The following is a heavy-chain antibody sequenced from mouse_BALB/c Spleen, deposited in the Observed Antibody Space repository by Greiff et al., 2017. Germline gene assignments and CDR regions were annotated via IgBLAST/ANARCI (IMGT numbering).Heavy chain of an antibody. CDR3: ARGELGLRMDY. Sequence: EVKLQESGPELVKPGASVKISCKASGYSFTGYYMHWVKQSHVKSLEWIGRINPYNGATSYNQNFKDKASLTVDKSSSTAYMELHSLTSEDSAVYYCARGELGLRMDYWGQGTSVTVSS. CDR2: INPYNGAT. J-gene: IGHJ4*01. V-gene: IGHV1-31*01. CDR1: GYSFTGYY. D-gene: IGHD3-1*01.